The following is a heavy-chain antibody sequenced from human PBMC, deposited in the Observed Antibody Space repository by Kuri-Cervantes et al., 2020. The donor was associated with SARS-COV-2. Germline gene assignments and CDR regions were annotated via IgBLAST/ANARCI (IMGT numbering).Heavy chain of an antibody. V-gene: IGHV1-2*02. CDR1: GYTFTGYY. CDR2: INPNSGGT. D-gene: IGHD4-17*01. Sequence: ASVKVSCKASGYTFTGYYMHWVRQAPGQGLEWMGWINPNSGGTNYAQKFQGRVTRTRDTSISTAYMELSRLRSDDTAVYYCARDRGGTTVTTYNTFDYWGQGTLVTVSS. J-gene: IGHJ4*02. CDR3: ARDRGGTTVTTYNTFDY.